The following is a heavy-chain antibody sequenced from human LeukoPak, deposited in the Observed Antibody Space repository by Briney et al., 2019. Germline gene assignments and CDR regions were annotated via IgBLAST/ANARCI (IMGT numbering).Heavy chain of an antibody. Sequence: GSLRLSCADSGFSFSRYWMSWVRQAPGKRLEWVANIKEDGSEKYYMDSVKGRFTISRDNAKNSLYLQMNSLRAEDTAMYYCARDGPGGYLDYWGQGTLVTVSS. CDR2: IKEDGSEK. D-gene: IGHD3-16*01. V-gene: IGHV3-7*01. J-gene: IGHJ4*02. CDR3: ARDGPGGYLDY. CDR1: GFSFSRYW.